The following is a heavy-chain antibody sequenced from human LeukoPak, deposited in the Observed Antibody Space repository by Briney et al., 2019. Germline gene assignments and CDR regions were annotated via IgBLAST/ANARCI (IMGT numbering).Heavy chain of an antibody. D-gene: IGHD1-1*01. V-gene: IGHV3-21*01. J-gene: IGHJ5*02. CDR2: ISSSSIYI. Sequence: GGSLRLSCAASEFSVGSNYMTWVRQAPGKGLEWVSSISSSSIYIYYADSVKGRFTISRDNAKNSLYLQMNSLRAEDTAVYYCARHILEEHWFDPRGLGTLVIVSS. CDR1: EFSVGSNY. CDR3: ARHILEEHWFDP.